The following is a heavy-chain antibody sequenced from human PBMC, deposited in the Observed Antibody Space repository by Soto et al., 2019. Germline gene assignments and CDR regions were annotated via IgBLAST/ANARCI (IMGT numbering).Heavy chain of an antibody. J-gene: IGHJ4*02. CDR1: GFTFSSYA. V-gene: IGHV3-23*01. CDR2: ISGSGGST. CDR3: AKALGRDGYKNLDY. D-gene: IGHD5-12*01. Sequence: XESLLLSCAASGFTFSSYAMSWVRQAPGKGLEWVSAISGSGGSTYYADSVKGRFTISRDNSKNTLYLQMNSLRAEDTAVYYCAKALGRDGYKNLDYWGQGTLVTVSS.